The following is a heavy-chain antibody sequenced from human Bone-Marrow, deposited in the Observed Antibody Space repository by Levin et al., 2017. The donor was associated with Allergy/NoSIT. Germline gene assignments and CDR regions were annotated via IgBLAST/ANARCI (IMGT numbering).Heavy chain of an antibody. V-gene: IGHV1-69*06. CDR1: GGTFSSYA. Sequence: GASVKVSCKASGGTFSSYAISWVRQAPGQGLEWMGGIIPIFGTANYAQKFQGRVTITADKSTSTAYMELSSLRSEDTAVYYCARKPYGQWPWFDPWGQGTLVTVSS. D-gene: IGHD4-17*01. CDR3: ARKPYGQWPWFDP. J-gene: IGHJ5*02. CDR2: IIPIFGTA.